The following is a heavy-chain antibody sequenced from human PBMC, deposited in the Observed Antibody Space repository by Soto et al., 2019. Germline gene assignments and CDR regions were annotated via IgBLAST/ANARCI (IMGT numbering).Heavy chain of an antibody. J-gene: IGHJ5*02. D-gene: IGHD2-15*01. CDR3: AREGGSLTWFDP. Sequence: EVQLVESGGGLVQPGGSLRLSCAASGFTFSSYSMNWVRQAPGKGLEWVSYISSSSSTIYYADSVKGRFTISRDNAKKSLYRKMSTQREEDTAVYYWAREGGSLTWFDPWGQGTLCTVSS. V-gene: IGHV3-48*02. CDR2: ISSSSSTI. CDR1: GFTFSSYS.